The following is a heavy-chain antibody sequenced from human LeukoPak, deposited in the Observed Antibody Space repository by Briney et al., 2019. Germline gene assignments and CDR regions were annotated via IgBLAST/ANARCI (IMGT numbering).Heavy chain of an antibody. J-gene: IGHJ6*03. CDR3: ARDRSSHYMDV. Sequence: PGGSLRLSCAASGFTFSNYGINWVRQAPGRGLEWVSYISPSSYTITYADSLKGRFTISRDNGKNSLYLQMNSLRAEDTAVYFCARDRSSHYMDVWGEGTTVTVSS. CDR1: GFTFSNYG. V-gene: IGHV3-48*04. CDR2: ISPSSYTI.